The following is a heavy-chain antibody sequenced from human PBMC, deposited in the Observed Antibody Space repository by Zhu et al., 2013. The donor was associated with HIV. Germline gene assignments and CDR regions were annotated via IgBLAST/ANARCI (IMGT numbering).Heavy chain of an antibody. D-gene: IGHD3-16*01. CDR2: IIPIFDSA. J-gene: IGHJ6*02. V-gene: IGHV1-69*06. CDR1: GGTFSSYA. CDR3: ARALSDDYPSVDV. Sequence: QVQLVQSGAEVKKPGSSVKASCKASGGTFSSYAISWVRQDPGQGLEWMGGIIPIFDSANYAQKFQGRVTITADKSTSTVYMELSSLRSDDTAVYYCARALSDDYPSVDVWGQGPRSASP.